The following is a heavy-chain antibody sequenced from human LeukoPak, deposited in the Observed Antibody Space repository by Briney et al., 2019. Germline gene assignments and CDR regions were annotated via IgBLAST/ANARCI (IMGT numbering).Heavy chain of an antibody. J-gene: IGHJ3*02. Sequence: PGGSLRLSCAASGFTFSSYAMHWVRQAPGKGLEYVSAISSNGGSTYYANSVKGRFTISKDNSKNTLYLQMCSPRAEDMAVYYCARDGGSGWSNDAFDIWGQGTMVTVSS. CDR2: ISSNGGST. CDR3: ARDGGSGWSNDAFDI. D-gene: IGHD6-19*01. CDR1: GFTFSSYA. V-gene: IGHV3-64*01.